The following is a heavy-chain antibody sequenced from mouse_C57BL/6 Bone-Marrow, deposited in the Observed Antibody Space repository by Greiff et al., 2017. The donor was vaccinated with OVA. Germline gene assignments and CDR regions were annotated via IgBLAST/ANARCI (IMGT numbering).Heavy chain of an antibody. Sequence: VKLMESGPELVKPGASVKISCKASGYAFSSSWMNWVKQRPGKGLEWIGRIYPGDGDTNYNGKFKGKATLTADKSSSTAYMQLSSLTSEDSAVYFCALTTGYFDYWGQGTTLTVSS. CDR1: GYAFSSSW. CDR3: ALTTGYFDY. D-gene: IGHD1-1*01. J-gene: IGHJ2*01. V-gene: IGHV1-82*01. CDR2: IYPGDGDT.